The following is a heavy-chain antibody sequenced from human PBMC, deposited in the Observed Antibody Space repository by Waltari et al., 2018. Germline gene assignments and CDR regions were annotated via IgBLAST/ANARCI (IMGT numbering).Heavy chain of an antibody. CDR2: INPNSGGT. CDR3: ARVSMIVVVIASYYFDY. V-gene: IGHV1-2*02. J-gene: IGHJ4*02. D-gene: IGHD3-22*01. Sequence: QVQLVQSGAEVKKPGASVKVSCKASGYTFTGYYMHWVRQAPGQGLEWMVWINPNSGGTNYAQKFQGRVTLTRDTSISTAYMELSRLRSDDTAVYYCARVSMIVVVIASYYFDYWGQGTLVTVSS. CDR1: GYTFTGYY.